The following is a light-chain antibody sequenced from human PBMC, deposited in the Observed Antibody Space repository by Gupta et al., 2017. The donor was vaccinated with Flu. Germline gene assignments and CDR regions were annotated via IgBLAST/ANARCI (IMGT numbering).Light chain of an antibody. Sequence: EIVLTQSPGTLSLSPGERVSLSSRASQSVSNSYLAWYQHKSGQAPRLLIHRASRRATGVPDRFSGHESGTDFTLTIARLEPEDFAVYYCQQYGGSPWTFGQGTKVEIK. J-gene: IGKJ1*01. V-gene: IGKV3-20*01. CDR1: QSVSNSY. CDR2: RAS. CDR3: QQYGGSPWT.